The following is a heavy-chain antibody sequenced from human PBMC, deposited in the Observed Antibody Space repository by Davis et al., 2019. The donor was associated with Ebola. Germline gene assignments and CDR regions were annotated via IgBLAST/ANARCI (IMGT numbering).Heavy chain of an antibody. CDR3: ARGEGDGYHDY. Sequence: PGGSLRLSCAASGFTFSSYSMNWVRQAPGKGLEWVSYISSSSSTIYYADSVKGRFTISRDNAKNTLYLQMNSLRAEDTAVYYCARGEGDGYHDYWGQGTLVTVSS. D-gene: IGHD5-24*01. J-gene: IGHJ4*02. CDR1: GFTFSSYS. V-gene: IGHV3-48*04. CDR2: ISSSSSTI.